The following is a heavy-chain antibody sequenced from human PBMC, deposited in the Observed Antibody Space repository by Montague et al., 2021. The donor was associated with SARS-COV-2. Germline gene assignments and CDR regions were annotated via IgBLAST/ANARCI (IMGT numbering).Heavy chain of an antibody. CDR1: GGSFSDNY. J-gene: IGHJ4*02. Sequence: SETLSLTCAVYGGSFSDNYWSWIRKPPGKGLEWIGEINHRGTSNYNPSLKSRVSISVDTSKNQFSLYLGSVPAADTAVYYCARGRQHFNMIVVVMTGGEYYFDYWGQGTLVTVSS. CDR3: ARGRQHFNMIVVVMTGGEYYFDY. CDR2: INHRGTS. V-gene: IGHV4-34*01. D-gene: IGHD3-22*01.